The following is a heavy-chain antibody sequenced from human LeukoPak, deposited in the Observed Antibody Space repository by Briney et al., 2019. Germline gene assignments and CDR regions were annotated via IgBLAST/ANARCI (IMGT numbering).Heavy chain of an antibody. D-gene: IGHD2-15*01. CDR1: GFTFSSYS. Sequence: GGSLRLSCAASGFTFSSYSMNWVRQAPGKGLEWVSSISSSGSYIYYADSVKGRFTISRDNAKNSLYLQLNSLSAEDTALYYCARDKPELHFDYWGQGTLVTVSS. CDR3: ARDKPELHFDY. J-gene: IGHJ4*02. CDR2: ISSSGSYI. V-gene: IGHV3-21*01.